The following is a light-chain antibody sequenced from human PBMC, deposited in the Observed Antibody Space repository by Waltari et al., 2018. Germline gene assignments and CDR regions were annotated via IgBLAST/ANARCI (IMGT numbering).Light chain of an antibody. J-gene: IGLJ1*01. CDR2: NDN. CDR1: GIGSKS. CDR3: QVWDSSSEHYV. Sequence: SYVLTQSPSMSVAPGKTARITCGGDGIGSKSVHWYQQKTGQAPVLVVHNDNDRPSGIPERFSGSNSGNTATLTISRVEAGDEADYYCQVWDSSSEHYVFGTGTRVIVL. V-gene: IGLV3-21*03.